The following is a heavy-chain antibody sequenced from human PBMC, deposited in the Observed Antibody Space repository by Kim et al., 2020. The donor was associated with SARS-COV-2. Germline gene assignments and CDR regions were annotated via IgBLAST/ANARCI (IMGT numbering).Heavy chain of an antibody. V-gene: IGHV3-72*01. CDR3: VRGHKSFDL. J-gene: IGHJ5*02. Sequence: GGSLRLSCAASGFTLSDYFMDWVRQVPGKGLEWIGRSRHRPRNCTTEYAASVQGRFTVSRDDSKTSLHLLMTSLRTEDTAVYYCVRGHKSFDLWGQGTLVTVSS. CDR2: SRHRPRNCTT. CDR1: GFTLSDYF.